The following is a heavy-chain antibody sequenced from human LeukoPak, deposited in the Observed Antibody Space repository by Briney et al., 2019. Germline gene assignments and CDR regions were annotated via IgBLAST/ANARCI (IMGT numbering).Heavy chain of an antibody. Sequence: GGSLRLSCAASGFTFSSYAMYWVRQAPGKGLEWVAVISYDGSNKYYADSVKGRCTISRDNSKNTLYLQMNSLRAEDTAVYYCARDSIRPSWGQGTLVTVSS. CDR3: ARDSIRPS. V-gene: IGHV3-30-3*01. J-gene: IGHJ4*02. CDR1: GFTFSSYA. D-gene: IGHD3-9*01. CDR2: ISYDGSNK.